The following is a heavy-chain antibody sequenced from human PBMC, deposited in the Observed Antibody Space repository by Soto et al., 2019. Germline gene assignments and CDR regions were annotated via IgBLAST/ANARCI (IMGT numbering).Heavy chain of an antibody. J-gene: IGHJ3*02. Sequence: SETLSLTCAVYGGSFSGSYWNWIRQPPGKGLEWIGEINQSGSTNYNPSLKSRVTISVDTSKNQFSLKLSSVTAADSAVYYCARVVGSSGWYYGSFDIWGPGTMVTVTS. V-gene: IGHV4-34*01. CDR3: ARVVGSSGWYYGSFDI. CDR1: GGSFSGSY. CDR2: INQSGST. D-gene: IGHD6-19*01.